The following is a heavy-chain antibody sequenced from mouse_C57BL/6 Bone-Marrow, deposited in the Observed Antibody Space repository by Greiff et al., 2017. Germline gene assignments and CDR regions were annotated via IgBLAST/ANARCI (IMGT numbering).Heavy chain of an antibody. Sequence: VQLQESGAELVMPGASVSLSCKASGYSFTSYWVHWVKQRPGQGLEWIGEIDPSDRYTNYNQKFKGKSTLTVDKSSSTAYMQLSSLTSKDSAVYYCAREGHYCYGPWFAYWGQGTLVTVSA. J-gene: IGHJ3*01. D-gene: IGHD1-1*01. V-gene: IGHV1-69*01. CDR3: AREGHYCYGPWFAY. CDR1: GYSFTSYW. CDR2: IDPSDRYT.